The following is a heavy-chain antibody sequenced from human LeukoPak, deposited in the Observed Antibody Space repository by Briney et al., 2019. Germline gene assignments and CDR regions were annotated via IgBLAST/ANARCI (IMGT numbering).Heavy chain of an antibody. V-gene: IGHV1-46*01. CDR2: INPTAGNT. Sequence: ASVEVSCKASGYTFSNYYLHWVRQAPGQGLEWMGLINPTAGNTYYAQRFQGRVTMTRNTSTSTVYMELSSLRSEDTAVYYCARAGLLFGSGGYSSAPGGRGPLVTVS. D-gene: IGHD3-10*01. CDR3: ARAGLLFGSGGYSSAP. J-gene: IGHJ5*02. CDR1: GYTFSNYY.